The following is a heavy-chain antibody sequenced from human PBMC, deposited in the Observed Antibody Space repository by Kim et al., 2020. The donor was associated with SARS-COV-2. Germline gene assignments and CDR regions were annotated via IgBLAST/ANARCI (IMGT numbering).Heavy chain of an antibody. Sequence: SETLSLTCTVSGGSISSYYWSWIRQPPGKGLEWIGYIYYSGSTNYNPSLKSRVTISVDTSKNQFSLKLSSVTAADTAVYYCARVIVYAPLEYYGMDVWGQGTTVTVSS. V-gene: IGHV4-59*01. CDR3: ARVIVYAPLEYYGMDV. CDR1: GGSISSYY. D-gene: IGHD2-21*01. CDR2: IYYSGST. J-gene: IGHJ6*02.